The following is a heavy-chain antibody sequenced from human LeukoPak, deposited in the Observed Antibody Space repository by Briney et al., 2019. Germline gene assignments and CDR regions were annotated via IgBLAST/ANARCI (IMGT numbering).Heavy chain of an antibody. V-gene: IGHV3-11*01. D-gene: IGHD5-12*01. J-gene: IGHJ6*02. CDR3: ARLIVAPLYYYYYGMDV. Sequence: GGSLRLSCAASGFTFSDYYMSWIRQAPGKGLEWVSYISSSGSTIYYADSVKGRFTISRDNAKNSLYLQMNSLGAEDTAVYYCARLIVAPLYYYYYGMDVWGQGTTVTVSS. CDR2: ISSSGSTI. CDR1: GFTFSDYY.